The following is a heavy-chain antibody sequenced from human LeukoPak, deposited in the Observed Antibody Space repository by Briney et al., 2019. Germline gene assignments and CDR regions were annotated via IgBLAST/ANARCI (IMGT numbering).Heavy chain of an antibody. Sequence: GGSLRLSCTASGFTFGDYAMTWVRQAPGKGLEWVGFIRSKIYGGTREYAVSVKGRFTISRDDSKGVAYLQMNSLKTEDTAVYYCTRDQTPYYWGQGTLVTVSS. CDR3: TRDQTPYY. V-gene: IGHV3-49*04. J-gene: IGHJ4*02. CDR1: GFTFGDYA. CDR2: IRSKIYGGTR.